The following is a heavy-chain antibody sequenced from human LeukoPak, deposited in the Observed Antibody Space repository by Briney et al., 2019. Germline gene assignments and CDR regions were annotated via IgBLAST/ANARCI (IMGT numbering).Heavy chain of an antibody. CDR1: GDSMSYYY. J-gene: IGHJ4*02. CDR2: MYYTGRT. V-gene: IGHV4-59*01. CDR3: TRITIHGNSDY. Sequence: PSETLSLTCTVSGDSMSYYYWSWIRQTPGKGLEWPGYMYYTGRTKYNPSLKSRVTFSLDMSKNQFSLKLDSVTAADTAMYYCTRITIHGNSDYWGQGTLVTVSS. D-gene: IGHD5-24*01.